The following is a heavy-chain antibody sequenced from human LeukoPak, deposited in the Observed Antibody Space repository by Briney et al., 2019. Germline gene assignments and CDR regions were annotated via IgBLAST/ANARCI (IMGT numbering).Heavy chain of an antibody. Sequence: GASVKVSCKASGYTFTSYAMNWVRQAPGQGLEWMGWINTNTGNPTYAQGFTGRFVFSLDTSVSTAYLQISSLKAEDTAVYYCARGAQLRYFDWPSQVYYYYMDVWGKGTTVTVSS. CDR2: INTNTGNP. CDR1: GYTFTSYA. V-gene: IGHV7-4-1*02. CDR3: ARGAQLRYFDWPSQVYYYYMDV. D-gene: IGHD3-9*01. J-gene: IGHJ6*03.